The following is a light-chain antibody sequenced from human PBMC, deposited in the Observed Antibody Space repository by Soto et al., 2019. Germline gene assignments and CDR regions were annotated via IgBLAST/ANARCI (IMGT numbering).Light chain of an antibody. Sequence: EIVLTQSPGTLSLSPGERATISCRASQSVSSSYLAWYQQKHGQDPRLLIYGASRRATGIPDRFRGRGSGKVFTLTISRLEPEDFAVYYCQQFGSSFYTFGQGTKVDIK. CDR2: GAS. CDR3: QQFGSSFYT. V-gene: IGKV3-20*01. CDR1: QSVSSSY. J-gene: IGKJ2*01.